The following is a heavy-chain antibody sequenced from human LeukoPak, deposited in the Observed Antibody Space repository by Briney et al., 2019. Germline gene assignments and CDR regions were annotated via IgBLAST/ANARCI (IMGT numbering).Heavy chain of an antibody. Sequence: RLGESLKISCKGSGYSFTNYWIGWVRQMPGKGLEWMGIIYPGDSDTKYSPSFQGQVTISADKSISTAYLQWSSLKASDTAMYYCARHSGSFPNPFDYWGQGTLVTVSS. CDR3: ARHSGSFPNPFDY. V-gene: IGHV5-51*01. D-gene: IGHD1-26*01. J-gene: IGHJ4*02. CDR2: IYPGDSDT. CDR1: GYSFTNYW.